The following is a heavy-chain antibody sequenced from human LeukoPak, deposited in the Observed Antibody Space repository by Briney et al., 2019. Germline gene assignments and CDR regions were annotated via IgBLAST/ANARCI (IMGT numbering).Heavy chain of an antibody. D-gene: IGHD3-22*01. Sequence: GASVKVSCKASGYTFTSYYMHWVRQAPGQGLEWMGIINPSGGSTSYAQKFQGRVTMTRDTSTSTVYMELSSLRSEDTAVYHCARDLGYYDSSGYLWLPDYWGQGTLVTVSS. CDR3: ARDLGYYDSSGYLWLPDY. CDR1: GYTFTSYY. J-gene: IGHJ4*02. CDR2: INPSGGST. V-gene: IGHV1-46*01.